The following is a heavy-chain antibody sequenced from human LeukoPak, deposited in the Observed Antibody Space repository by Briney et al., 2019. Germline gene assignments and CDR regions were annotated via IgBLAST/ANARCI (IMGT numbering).Heavy chain of an antibody. CDR3: ARQGVSFGVLLWWFDP. V-gene: IGHV4-39*01. J-gene: IGHJ5*02. Sequence: SETLSLTCTVSGDSISSSSFYWCWIRQTPGKGLEWIGSISYSGRTYYNPSLKSRVTISVDTSKNHFSLKLSSVTAADTAVYYCARQGVSFGVLLWWFDPWGQGTLVTVSS. CDR1: GDSISSSSFY. CDR2: ISYSGRT. D-gene: IGHD3-10*01.